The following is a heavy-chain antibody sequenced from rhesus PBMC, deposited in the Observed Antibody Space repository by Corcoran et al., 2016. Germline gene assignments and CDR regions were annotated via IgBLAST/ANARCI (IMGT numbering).Heavy chain of an antibody. CDR1: GGSFSSYC. Sequence: QVQLQESGPGLVRPSETLSLACAVSGGSFSSYCLSWNRQLPGNGREWIGEIKGNSGKHNDSPSLKSRVTISKDASKNQFALKLSSMTAADTAVYYCARYVEGNPFYFDWWGQGVLVTVSS. CDR2: IKGNSGKH. CDR3: ARYVEGNPFYFDW. J-gene: IGHJ4*01. V-gene: IGHV4-80*01.